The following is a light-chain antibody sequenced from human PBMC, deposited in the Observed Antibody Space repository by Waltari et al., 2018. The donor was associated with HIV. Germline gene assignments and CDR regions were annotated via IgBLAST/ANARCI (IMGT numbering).Light chain of an antibody. V-gene: IGKV3-20*01. J-gene: IGKJ1*01. CDR1: QSVSSD. CDR3: QHYTSSPTWT. CDR2: VAS. Sequence: IVLTQSPGTLSLSPGERATFSCRASQSVSSDLAWYHQRPGQAPRLLIYVASARATGIPDRFSGSGSGTDFTLTINSLEPEDFAVYYCQHYTSSPTWTFGQGTKVEIK.